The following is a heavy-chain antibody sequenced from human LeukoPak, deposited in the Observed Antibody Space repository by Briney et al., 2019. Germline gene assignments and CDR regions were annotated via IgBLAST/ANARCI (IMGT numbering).Heavy chain of an antibody. D-gene: IGHD1-26*01. Sequence: GGSLRLSCAASGFTFSSNWMHWVRQAPGKGLVWVSRINEDGSTTNYADSVKGRSTIFRDNAKNTLYLQMNSLRAEDTAVYCCVRDLGGRSGHWGQGTLVTVSS. CDR1: GFTFSSNW. V-gene: IGHV3-74*01. CDR3: VRDLGGRSGH. J-gene: IGHJ4*02. CDR2: INEDGSTT.